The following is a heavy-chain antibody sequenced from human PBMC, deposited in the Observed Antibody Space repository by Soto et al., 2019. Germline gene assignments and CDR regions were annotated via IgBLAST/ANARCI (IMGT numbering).Heavy chain of an antibody. J-gene: IGHJ6*02. D-gene: IGHD6-13*01. V-gene: IGHV3-7*04. CDR2: IKQDGSDT. Sequence: PGGSLRLSCAASGFTLRNSRMSWVRQAPGKGLEWVANIKQDGSDTYYVDSVKGRFTISRDNAKNSLYLQMNSLRAEDTAVYYCARGGQKLHGMDVWGQGTTVTVSS. CDR3: ARGGQKLHGMDV. CDR1: GFTLRNSR.